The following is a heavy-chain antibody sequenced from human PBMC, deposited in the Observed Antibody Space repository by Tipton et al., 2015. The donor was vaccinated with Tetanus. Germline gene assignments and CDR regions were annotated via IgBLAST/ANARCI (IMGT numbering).Heavy chain of an antibody. J-gene: IGHJ4*02. CDR3: ARVPPLATVYFDY. D-gene: IGHD5-24*01. CDR1: GYPISSGYY. Sequence: TLSLTCVVSGYPISSGYYWGWIRQPPGKGPEWIASIYRSGSASYNPSLKSRVTISVDTSKNQFSLNLSSLTAADTAVYYCARVPPLATVYFDYWGQGTLVTVSS. V-gene: IGHV4-38-2*01. CDR2: IYRSGSA.